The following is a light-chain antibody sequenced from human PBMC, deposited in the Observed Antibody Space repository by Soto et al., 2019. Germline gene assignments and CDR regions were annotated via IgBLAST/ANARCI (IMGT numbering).Light chain of an antibody. Sequence: DIQMTQSPSSLSASVGDRVTITCRASQGISNYLAWYQQKPGKVPKLLIYAASTLQSGVPSRFSGSGSGTYFTLTINSLQPEDVATYYCQKYNSARLTFGGGTKVEIK. J-gene: IGKJ4*01. CDR2: AAS. V-gene: IGKV1-27*01. CDR3: QKYNSARLT. CDR1: QGISNY.